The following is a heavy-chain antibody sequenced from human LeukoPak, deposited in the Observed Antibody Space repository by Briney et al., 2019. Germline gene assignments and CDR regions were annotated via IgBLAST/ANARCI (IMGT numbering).Heavy chain of an antibody. CDR1: GDSVPSNSAA. J-gene: IGHJ4*02. Sequence: SQTLSLTCAISGDSVPSNSAAGNWIRQSPSRGLEWLGRTYYRSKWYNDYAVSVKSRITINPDTSKNQFSLQLNSVTPEDTAVYYCARWLAENLHFDYWGQGTLVTVSS. CDR2: TYYRSKWYN. CDR3: ARWLAENLHFDY. V-gene: IGHV6-1*01. D-gene: IGHD6-19*01.